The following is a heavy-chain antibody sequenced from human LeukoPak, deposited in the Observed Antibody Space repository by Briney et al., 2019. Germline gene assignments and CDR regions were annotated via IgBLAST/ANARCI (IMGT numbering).Heavy chain of an antibody. D-gene: IGHD4-23*01. J-gene: IGHJ3*02. V-gene: IGHV3-30*03. CDR1: GFPLRSFG. CDR3: ARGYGGNSAAFDI. Sequence: GGSLRLSCLAPGFPLRSFGMHWVGQAPGRGLEGVALISYDGSNKNYADSVKGRFTISRDNSKNILYLQMNSLRVEDTAVYFCARGYGGNSAAFDIWGQGTMVTVSS. CDR2: ISYDGSNK.